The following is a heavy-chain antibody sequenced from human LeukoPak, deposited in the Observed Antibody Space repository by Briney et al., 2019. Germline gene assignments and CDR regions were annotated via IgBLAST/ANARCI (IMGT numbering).Heavy chain of an antibody. CDR3: ARDSVAVAGIPFDY. J-gene: IGHJ4*02. CDR2: IYYSGST. D-gene: IGHD6-19*01. Sequence: SETLSLTCTVSGGSISSSSYYWGWIRQPPGKGLEWIGSIYYSGSTYYNPSLKSRVTISVDTSKNQFSLKLSSVTAADTAVYYCARDSVAVAGIPFDYWGQGTLVTVSS. V-gene: IGHV4-39*07. CDR1: GGSISSSSYY.